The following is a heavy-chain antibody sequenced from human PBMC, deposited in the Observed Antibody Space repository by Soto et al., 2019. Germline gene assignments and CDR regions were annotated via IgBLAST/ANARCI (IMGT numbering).Heavy chain of an antibody. D-gene: IGHD3-3*01. Sequence: QERLVQSGADVRKPGSSVKVSCKVTGGTSTRYAINWVRQAPGQGLEWMGGIVPMFGTSKYAQKFQGRVTITADTSTNIAYMELRSLRSKDTAVYYCNRGSEYDFWSGYLWGQGTLVSVSS. CDR3: NRGSEYDFWSGYL. CDR2: IVPMFGTS. CDR1: GGTSTRYA. J-gene: IGHJ4*02. V-gene: IGHV1-69*06.